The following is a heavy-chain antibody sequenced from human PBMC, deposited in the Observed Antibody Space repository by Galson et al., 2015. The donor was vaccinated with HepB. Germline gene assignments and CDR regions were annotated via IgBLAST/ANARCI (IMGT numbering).Heavy chain of an antibody. V-gene: IGHV3-23*01. CDR1: GFTFSSYA. Sequence: SLRLSCAASGFTFSSYAMSWVRQAPGKGLEWVSAISGSGGSTYYADSVKGRFTISRDNSKNTLYLHMNSLRAEDTAVYYCAKSTVRYSGYTNSGGPGMDVWGQGTTVTVSS. J-gene: IGHJ6*02. D-gene: IGHD5-12*01. CDR2: ISGSGGST. CDR3: AKSTVRYSGYTNSGGPGMDV.